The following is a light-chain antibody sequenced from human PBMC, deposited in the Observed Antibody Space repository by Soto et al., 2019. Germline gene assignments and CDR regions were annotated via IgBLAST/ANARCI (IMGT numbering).Light chain of an antibody. V-gene: IGKV3-20*01. CDR3: QQYGSSGT. CDR2: GAS. Sequence: EIVLAQSPGTVSLSPGERATLSCGASQSVSNYYFAWYQQKAGQAPRLLIYGASNRATGIPDRFSGSGSGTVFTLTISRLAHEDFAVYYCQQYGSSGTFGQGTKVDIK. CDR1: QSVSNYY. J-gene: IGKJ1*01.